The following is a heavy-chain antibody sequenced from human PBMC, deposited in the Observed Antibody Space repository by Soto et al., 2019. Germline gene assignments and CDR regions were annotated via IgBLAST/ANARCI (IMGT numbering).Heavy chain of an antibody. CDR3: AKWNDFWSGDSDPDY. CDR1: GFTFSSYG. D-gene: IGHD3-3*01. Sequence: QVQLVESGGGVVQPGRSLRLSCAASGFTFSSYGMHWVRQAPGKGLEWVAVISYDGSNKYYADSVKGRFTISRDNSKNTLYLQMNSLRAEDTAVYYCAKWNDFWSGDSDPDYWGQGTLVTVSS. V-gene: IGHV3-30*18. J-gene: IGHJ4*02. CDR2: ISYDGSNK.